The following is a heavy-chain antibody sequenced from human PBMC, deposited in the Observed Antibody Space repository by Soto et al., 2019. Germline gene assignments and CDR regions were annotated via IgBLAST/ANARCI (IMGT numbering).Heavy chain of an antibody. D-gene: IGHD3-10*01. CDR2: ISGSGGST. J-gene: IGHJ3*01. Sequence: GIVFLGGALIWVQQAPGKGLEWVSAISGSGGSTYYEDSVKGRYTISRDNSKSTAEMELSSLRSEDTAVYYCTTRPHYTVSGVNDFADWG. CDR3: TTRPHYTVSGVNDFAD. CDR1: GIVFLGGA. V-gene: IGHV3-23*01.